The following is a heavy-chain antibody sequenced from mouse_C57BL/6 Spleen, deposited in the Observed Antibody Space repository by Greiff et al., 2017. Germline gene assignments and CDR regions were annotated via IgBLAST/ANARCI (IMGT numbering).Heavy chain of an antibody. Sequence: VQLQQSGPELVKPGASVKISCKASGYSFTGYYMNWVKQSPEKSLEWIGEINPSTGGTTYNQKFKAKATLTVDKSSSTAYMQITSLTSEDSAVYYCARYSNYRYFDVWGTGTTVTVSS. CDR2: INPSTGGT. D-gene: IGHD2-5*01. CDR1: GYSFTGYY. J-gene: IGHJ1*03. CDR3: ARYSNYRYFDV. V-gene: IGHV1-42*01.